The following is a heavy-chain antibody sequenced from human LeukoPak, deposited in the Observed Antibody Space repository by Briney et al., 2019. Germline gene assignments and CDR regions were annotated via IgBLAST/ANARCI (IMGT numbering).Heavy chain of an antibody. D-gene: IGHD3/OR15-3a*01. Sequence: GGALRLSCAASGFTFSSYAMSWVRQAPGKGLEWVSAISGRGGSAYYADSVKGRFTISRDNSNNTLYLQMNSHRAEDTAVYYCAKDGGGLFVYWGQGTLVTVSS. CDR2: ISGRGGSA. CDR3: AKDGGGLFVY. CDR1: GFTFSSYA. V-gene: IGHV3-23*01. J-gene: IGHJ4*02.